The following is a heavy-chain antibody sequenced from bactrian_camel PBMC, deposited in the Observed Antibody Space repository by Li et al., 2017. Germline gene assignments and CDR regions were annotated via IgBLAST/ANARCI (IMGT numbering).Heavy chain of an antibody. J-gene: IGHJ4*01. Sequence: HVQLVESGGGSVQTGGSLRLSCAGSGFTSMNHCMGWFRQAPGREREGVAAIDTDGSANYADSVKGRFTISKDNAKNTLTLDMNNLKPEDTATYYCAAAGHWNTGQYLYWGQGTQVTVS. V-gene: IGHV3S53*01. CDR2: IDTDGSA. CDR3: AAAGHWNTGQYLY. D-gene: IGHD8*01. CDR1: GFTSMNHC.